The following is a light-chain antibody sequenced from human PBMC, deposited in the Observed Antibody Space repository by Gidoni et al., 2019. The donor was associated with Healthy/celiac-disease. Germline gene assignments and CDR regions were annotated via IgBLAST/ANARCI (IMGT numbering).Light chain of an antibody. Sequence: DIQLTQSPSTLSASVGARVTITCRASKSISSWLAWYQQKPGKAPKLLIYKASSLESGVPSRFSGSGSGTEFTLTISSLQPDDFATYYCQQYNSDSTFGQGTKVEIK. V-gene: IGKV1-5*03. J-gene: IGKJ1*01. CDR1: KSISSW. CDR2: KAS. CDR3: QQYNSDST.